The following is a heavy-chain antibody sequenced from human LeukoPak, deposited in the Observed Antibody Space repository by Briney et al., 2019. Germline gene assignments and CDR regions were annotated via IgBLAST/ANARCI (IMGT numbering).Heavy chain of an antibody. CDR2: IYYSGST. Sequence: PQTLSLTCTVSGGSISSGGYYWSWIRQHPGKGLEWIGYIYYSGSTYYNPSLKSRVTISVDTSKNQFSLKLSSVTAADTAVYYCARDQRRRSGNYFDYWGQGTLVTVSS. D-gene: IGHD6-25*01. V-gene: IGHV4-31*03. J-gene: IGHJ4*02. CDR3: ARDQRRRSGNYFDY. CDR1: GGSISSGGYY.